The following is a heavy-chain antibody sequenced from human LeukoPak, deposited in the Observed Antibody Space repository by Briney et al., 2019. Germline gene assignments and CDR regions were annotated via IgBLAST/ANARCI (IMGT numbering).Heavy chain of an antibody. Sequence: SETLSLTCTVSGGSISSSSYYWGWIRQPPGKGLEWIGSIYYSGSTYYNPSLKSRVTISVDTSKNQFSLKLSSVTAADTAVYYCAMMGSWFGESLDAFDIWGHGTMVTVSS. CDR3: AMMGSWFGESLDAFDI. D-gene: IGHD3-10*01. J-gene: IGHJ3*02. CDR1: GGSISSSSYY. CDR2: IYYSGST. V-gene: IGHV4-39*01.